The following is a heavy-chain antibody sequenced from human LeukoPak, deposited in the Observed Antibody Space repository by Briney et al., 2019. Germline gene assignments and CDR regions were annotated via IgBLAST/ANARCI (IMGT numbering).Heavy chain of an antibody. J-gene: IGHJ6*02. CDR2: IYYSGST. CDR3: ARHRVEAVAGLYYYYGMDV. D-gene: IGHD6-19*01. CDR1: GGSISSSSYY. V-gene: IGHV4-39*01. Sequence: SETLSLTCTVSGGSISSSSYYWGWIRQPPGKGLEWIGSIYYSGSTYYNPSLKSRVTISVDTSKNQFSLKLSSVTAADTAVYYCARHRVEAVAGLYYYYGMDVWGQGTTVTVSS.